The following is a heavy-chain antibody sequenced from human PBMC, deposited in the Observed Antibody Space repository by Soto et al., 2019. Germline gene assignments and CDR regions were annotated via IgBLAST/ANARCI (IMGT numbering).Heavy chain of an antibody. CDR1: GFTFSSYA. D-gene: IGHD4-4*01. V-gene: IGHV3-23*01. Sequence: GGSLRLSCAASGFTFSSYAMSWVRQAPGKGLEWVSAISGSGGSTYYADSVKGRFTISRDNSKNTLYLQMNSLRAEDTAVYYCAKDRWGTPRQGSNYVTFFDYWGQGTLVTVSS. J-gene: IGHJ4*02. CDR3: AKDRWGTPRQGSNYVTFFDY. CDR2: ISGSGGST.